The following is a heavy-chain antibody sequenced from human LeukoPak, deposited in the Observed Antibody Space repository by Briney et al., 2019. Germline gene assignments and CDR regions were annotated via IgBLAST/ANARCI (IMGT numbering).Heavy chain of an antibody. D-gene: IGHD2-15*01. V-gene: IGHV3-21*01. CDR3: ARGADGVSSNSRGWFDP. Sequence: GGSLRLSCAASRFTFSSYSMNWVRQAPGKGLDWVSSISSSGSYIYYADSVKGRFTISRDNARNSLYLQMNTLRAEDTAVYSCARGADGVSSNSRGWFDPWGQGTLVTVSS. CDR2: ISSSGSYI. CDR1: RFTFSSYS. J-gene: IGHJ5*02.